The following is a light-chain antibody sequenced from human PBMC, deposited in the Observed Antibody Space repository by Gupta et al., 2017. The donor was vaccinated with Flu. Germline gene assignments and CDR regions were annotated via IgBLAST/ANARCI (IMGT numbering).Light chain of an antibody. V-gene: IGKV3-20*01. CDR1: QNVRSNY. J-gene: IGKJ1*01. Sequence: TLVLSPGERDTPSCRDTQNVRSNYLAWYQQKPGQAPRLLIYGATSRATGVPYRFSGGGSGTEFNLTIRRVEPEDSAVYYCHQEGYSPRTFGQGTKVEI. CDR3: HQEGYSPRT. CDR2: GAT.